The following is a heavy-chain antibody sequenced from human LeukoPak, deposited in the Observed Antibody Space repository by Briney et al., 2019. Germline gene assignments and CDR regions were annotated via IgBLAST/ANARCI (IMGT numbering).Heavy chain of an antibody. CDR2: IRSKANSYAT. CDR3: TRHSPVTTVSDY. Sequence: GGSLRLSCAASGFTFSGSAMLWVRQASGKGLEWVGRIRSKANSYATAYAASVKGRFTISRDDSKNTAYLQMNSLKTEDTAVYYCTRHSPVTTVSDYWGQGTLVTVSS. CDR1: GFTFSGSA. J-gene: IGHJ4*02. V-gene: IGHV3-73*01. D-gene: IGHD4-17*01.